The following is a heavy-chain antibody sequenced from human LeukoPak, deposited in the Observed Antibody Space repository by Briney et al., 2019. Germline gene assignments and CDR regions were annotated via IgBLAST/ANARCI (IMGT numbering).Heavy chain of an antibody. CDR3: ARDHYYGSGRNYYYYYYMDV. D-gene: IGHD3-10*01. CDR2: INPNSGGT. Sequence: ASVKVSCKASGYTFTGDYMHWVRQAPGQGLEWMGWINPNSGGTNYAPKFQGRVTMTRDTSISTAYMELSRLRSEDTAVYYCARDHYYGSGRNYYYYYYMDVWDKGTTVTVSS. J-gene: IGHJ6*03. V-gene: IGHV1-2*02. CDR1: GYTFTGDY.